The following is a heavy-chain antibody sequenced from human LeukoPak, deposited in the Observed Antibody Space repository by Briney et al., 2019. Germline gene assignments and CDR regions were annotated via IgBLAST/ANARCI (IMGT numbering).Heavy chain of an antibody. CDR3: AKAVGSISWSFDY. CDR1: GFTFSTYA. Sequence: SGRSLRLSCEASGFTFSTYAMHWVRQAPGKGLEWVALISHDGSDKNYADSVKGRFTISRDNSNSTLYLQMDSLRGDDAAVYYCAKAVGSISWSFDYWGQGTLVTVSS. V-gene: IGHV3-30*18. J-gene: IGHJ4*02. D-gene: IGHD6-13*01. CDR2: ISHDGSDK.